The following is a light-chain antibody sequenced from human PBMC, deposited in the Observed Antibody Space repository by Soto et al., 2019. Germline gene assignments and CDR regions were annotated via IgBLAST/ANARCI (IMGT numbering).Light chain of an antibody. CDR1: SSDVGDYPY. J-gene: IGLJ1*01. Sequence: QSVLTQPASASGSPGQSITISCTGTSSDVGDYPYVSWYQQHPGRVPKLIIYEVTNRPSGITSRFSGSKSENTASLTISGLQAEDEADYYCSSYSATNTLVFGSGTKVTVL. V-gene: IGLV2-14*01. CDR3: SSYSATNTLV. CDR2: EVT.